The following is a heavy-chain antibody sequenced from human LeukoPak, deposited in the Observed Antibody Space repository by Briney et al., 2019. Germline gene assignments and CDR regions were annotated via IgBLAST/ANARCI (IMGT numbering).Heavy chain of an antibody. CDR1: GGSLSSYY. D-gene: IGHD3-22*01. CDR2: FYYSGSGST. CDR3: AIDTSGYYPMFGY. Sequence: SETLSLTCTVSGGSLSSYYWNWIRQPPGKGLEWIGYFYYSGSGSTSYNPSLKSRVTISVDTSKNQFSLKLSSVTAADTAVYYCAIDTSGYYPMFGYWGQGTLVTVSS. J-gene: IGHJ4*02. V-gene: IGHV4-59*01.